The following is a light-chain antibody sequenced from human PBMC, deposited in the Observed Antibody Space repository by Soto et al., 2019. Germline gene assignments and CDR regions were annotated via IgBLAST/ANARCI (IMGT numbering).Light chain of an antibody. J-gene: IGKJ1*01. V-gene: IGKV3-20*01. Sequence: LTQAPSSVSASVGDRVTLSCRASQSVSSNLAWYQQKPGQAPRLLIYATSSRATDIPDRFIGYGSGTDFTLTISGLEPEDFAVYYCQQYGSPLSTFGQGTKVDIK. CDR1: QSVSSN. CDR2: ATS. CDR3: QQYGSPLST.